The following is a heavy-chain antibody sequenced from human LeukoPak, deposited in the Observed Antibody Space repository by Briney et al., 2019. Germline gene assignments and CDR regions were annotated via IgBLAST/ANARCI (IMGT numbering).Heavy chain of an antibody. CDR2: IDPSDSYT. CDR1: GYSFTSYW. D-gene: IGHD2-2*02. CDR3: ARQPTDIVVVPAAISGIDYYGMDV. Sequence: GESLRISCKGSGYSFTSYWISWVRQMPGKGLEWMGRIDPSDSYTNYSPSFQGPVTISADKSISTAYLQWSSLKASDTAMYYCARQPTDIVVVPAAISGIDYYGMDVWGKGTTVTVSS. V-gene: IGHV5-10-1*01. J-gene: IGHJ6*04.